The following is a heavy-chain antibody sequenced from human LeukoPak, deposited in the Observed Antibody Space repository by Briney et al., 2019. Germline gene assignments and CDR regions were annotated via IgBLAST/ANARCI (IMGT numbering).Heavy chain of an antibody. Sequence: ASVKVSCTASSYTFTNYAFTWVRQATGQGLEWMGWMNPNSGNTGYAQKFQGRVTITRNTSTNTAYMELSSLRSEDTAVYYCARVPSGGDRFDPWGQGTLVTVSS. CDR2: MNPNSGNT. CDR1: SYTFTNYA. D-gene: IGHD3-16*01. V-gene: IGHV1-8*03. CDR3: ARVPSGGDRFDP. J-gene: IGHJ5*02.